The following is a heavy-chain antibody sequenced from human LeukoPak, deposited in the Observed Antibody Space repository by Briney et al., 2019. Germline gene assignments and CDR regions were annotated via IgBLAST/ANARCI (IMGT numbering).Heavy chain of an antibody. J-gene: IGHJ3*02. CDR2: MNPKTDNT. CDR1: GYTFTSYN. V-gene: IGHV1-8*01. Sequence: GASVKVSCKASGYTFTSYNINWVRQAPGQGLEWMGWMNPKTDNTGYAQKFQGRVTMTRNTSISTAYMEMNSLRSEDTAVYYCERGRLAAADLSYRAFDIWGQGTVVTVSS. CDR3: ERGRLAAADLSYRAFDI. D-gene: IGHD2-15*01.